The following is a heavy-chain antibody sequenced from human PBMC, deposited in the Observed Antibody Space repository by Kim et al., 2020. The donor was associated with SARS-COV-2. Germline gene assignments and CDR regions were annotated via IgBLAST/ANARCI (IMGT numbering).Heavy chain of an antibody. CDR3: ARGTTDRPGTDY. CDR1: GFPFSDFW. V-gene: IGHV3-7*01. Sequence: GGSLRLSCAVGGFPFSDFWMHWVRQIPGKGLEWLAEIRDHGSANCHVDSVKGRFTISRDNAKNSLYLQMNSLRVEDTAVYFCARGTTDRPGTDYWGQGTLVTVSS. D-gene: IGHD3-10*01. J-gene: IGHJ4*02. CDR2: IRDHGSAN.